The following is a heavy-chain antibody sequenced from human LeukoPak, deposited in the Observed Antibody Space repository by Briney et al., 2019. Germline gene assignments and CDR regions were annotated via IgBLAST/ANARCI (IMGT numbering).Heavy chain of an antibody. CDR2: IRYDGSNK. D-gene: IGHD1-7*01. CDR1: GFTFSSYG. CDR3: AKTGTTVFFLDY. J-gene: IGHJ4*02. V-gene: IGHV3-30*02. Sequence: GGSLRLSCAASGFTFSSYGMHWVRQAPGKGLEWVAFIRYDGSNKYYADSVKGRFTISRDNSKNALYLQMNSLRAEDTAVYYCAKTGTTVFFLDYWGQGTLVTVSS.